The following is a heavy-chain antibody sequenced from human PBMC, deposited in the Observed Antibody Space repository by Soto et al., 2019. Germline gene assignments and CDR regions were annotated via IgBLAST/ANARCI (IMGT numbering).Heavy chain of an antibody. CDR1: GFTLRDYW. D-gene: IGHD6-19*01. V-gene: IGHV3-74*01. CDR3: TRDPAPSGWYDY. Sequence: AGGSLRLSCAASGFTLRDYWMHWVRQAPGKGLVWVSRINSDGSSTSYADSVKGRFIISRDSAKNMLYLQMNSLRAEDTALYYCTRDPAPSGWYDYWGRGTLVTVSS. J-gene: IGHJ4*02. CDR2: INSDGSST.